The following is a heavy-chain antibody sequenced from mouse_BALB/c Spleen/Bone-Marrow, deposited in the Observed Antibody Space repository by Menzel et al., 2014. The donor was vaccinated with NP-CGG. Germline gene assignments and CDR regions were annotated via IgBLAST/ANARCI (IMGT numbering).Heavy chain of an antibody. V-gene: IGHV1-5*01. CDR2: IYPGNSDT. D-gene: IGHD2-4*01. CDR1: GYTFINYW. J-gene: IGHJ3*01. Sequence: EVQLQQSGTVLARPGASVKMSCKASGYTFINYWMHWVKQRPGQGLEWIGAIYPGNSDTSYNQKFKAKAKLTAVTSTSTAYMELSSLTNEDSAVYYCTCFYYDYDGPGWFAYWGQGTLVTVSA. CDR3: TCFYYDYDGPGWFAY.